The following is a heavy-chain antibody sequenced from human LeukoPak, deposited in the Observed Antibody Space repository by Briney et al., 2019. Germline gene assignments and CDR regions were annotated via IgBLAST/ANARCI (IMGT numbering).Heavy chain of an antibody. CDR3: ARDLALDY. Sequence: GGSLRLSCAASGFTFTNFAMHWVRQAPGKGLEWVANIKQDGSEKYYVDSVKGRFTISRDNAKNSLYLQMNSLRAEDTAVYYCARDLALDYWGQGTLVTVSS. CDR1: GFTFTNFA. J-gene: IGHJ4*02. V-gene: IGHV3-7*01. CDR2: IKQDGSEK.